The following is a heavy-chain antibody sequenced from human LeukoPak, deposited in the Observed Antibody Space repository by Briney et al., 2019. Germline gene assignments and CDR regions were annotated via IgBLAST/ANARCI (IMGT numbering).Heavy chain of an antibody. Sequence: PGRSLRLSCAASGFTFSSYAMHWVRQAPGKGLEWVAVISYDGSNKYYADSVKGRFTISRDNSKNTLYLQMNSLRAEDTAVYYCAREIYDSWSGFDYWGQGTLVTVSS. J-gene: IGHJ4*02. CDR1: GFTFSSYA. CDR3: AREIYDSWSGFDY. V-gene: IGHV3-30-3*01. CDR2: ISYDGSNK. D-gene: IGHD3-3*01.